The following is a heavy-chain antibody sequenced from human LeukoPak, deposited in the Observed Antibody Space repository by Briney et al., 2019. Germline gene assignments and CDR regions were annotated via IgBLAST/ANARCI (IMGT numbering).Heavy chain of an antibody. D-gene: IGHD3-9*01. Sequence: PGGSLSLSCATSGFTLSSYGMYWVRQAPGKGLEWLAFIRYDGINKYYADSVKGRFTISRDNSKNTLYLQMNSLRAEDTAVYYCAKDSLTGTGPYYFDCWGQGTLVTVSS. V-gene: IGHV3-30*02. J-gene: IGHJ4*02. CDR2: IRYDGINK. CDR3: AKDSLTGTGPYYFDC. CDR1: GFTLSSYG.